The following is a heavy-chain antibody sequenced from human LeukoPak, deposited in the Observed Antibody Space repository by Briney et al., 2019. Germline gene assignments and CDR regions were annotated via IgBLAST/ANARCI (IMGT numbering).Heavy chain of an antibody. CDR2: IKQDGSEK. D-gene: IGHD1-26*01. CDR1: GFTFSSYW. J-gene: IGHJ4*02. Sequence: PGGSLRLSCAASGFTFSSYWMSWVRQAPGKGLEWVAIIKQDGSEKYYVDSVKGRFTISRDNAKNSLYLQMNSLRAKDTAVYYCARDYSGSYFDYWGQGTLVTVSS. CDR3: ARDYSGSYFDY. V-gene: IGHV3-7*01.